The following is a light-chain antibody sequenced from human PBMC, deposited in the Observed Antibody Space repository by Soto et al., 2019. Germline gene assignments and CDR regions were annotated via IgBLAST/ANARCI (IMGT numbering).Light chain of an antibody. J-gene: IGKJ1*01. Sequence: EVVMTQSPGTLYVSPGDKVSLSCRANPTISNMLAWYQQKPGQAPRLLIYAASTRATGTPARFSGSGSGTEFTLTITSLQSEDFALYYCQQYHNLWTFGQGTKVDIK. CDR2: AAS. V-gene: IGKV3-15*01. CDR1: PTISNM. CDR3: QQYHNLWT.